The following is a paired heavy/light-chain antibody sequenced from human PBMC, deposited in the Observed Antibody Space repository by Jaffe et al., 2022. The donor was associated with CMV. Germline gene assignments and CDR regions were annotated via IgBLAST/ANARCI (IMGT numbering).Heavy chain of an antibody. CDR1: GGSFSGYY. J-gene: IGHJ4*02. D-gene: IGHD6-19*01. Sequence: QVQLQQWGAGLLKPSETLSLTCAVYGGSFSGYYWSWIRQPPGKGLEWIGEINHSGSTNYNPSLKSRVTISVDTSKNQFSLKLSSVTAADTAVYYCARVQRRNIAVAGKAGYFDYWGQGTLVTVSS. CDR2: INHSGST. CDR3: ARVQRRNIAVAGKAGYFDY. V-gene: IGHV4-34*01.
Light chain of an antibody. CDR3: CSYAGSRV. CDR1: SSDVGSYNL. J-gene: IGLJ3*02. Sequence: QSALTQPASVSGSPGQSITISCTGTSSDVGSYNLVSWYQQHPGKAPKLMIYEVSKRPSGVSNRFSGSKSGNTASLTISGLQAEDEADYYCCSYAGSRVFGGGTKLTVL. CDR2: EVS. V-gene: IGLV2-23*02.